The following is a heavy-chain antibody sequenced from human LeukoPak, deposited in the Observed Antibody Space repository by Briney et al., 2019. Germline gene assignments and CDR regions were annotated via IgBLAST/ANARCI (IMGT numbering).Heavy chain of an antibody. V-gene: IGHV4-59*01. CDR2: IYYSGST. CDR1: GGSISHYY. CDR3: ARATDYDFWSGFPSLYYYYYMDV. Sequence: PSETLSLTCTVSGGSISHYYWSWIRQPPGKGLEWIGYIYYSGSTNYNPSLKSRVTISVDTSKNQFSLKLSSVTAADTAVYYCARATDYDFWSGFPSLYYYYYMDVWGKGTTVTVSS. D-gene: IGHD3-3*01. J-gene: IGHJ6*03.